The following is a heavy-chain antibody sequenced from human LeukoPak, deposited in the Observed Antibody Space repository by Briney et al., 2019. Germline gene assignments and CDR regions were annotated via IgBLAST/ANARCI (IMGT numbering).Heavy chain of an antibody. J-gene: IGHJ4*02. CDR2: IYYSGST. V-gene: IGHV4-39*01. CDR1: GGSISSSSYC. Sequence: SETLSLTCTVSGGSISSSSYCWGWLRQPPGKGLEWIGSIYYSGSTNDNPALKSRVTISDDTTNNQYSLMLSPVTDADTAFYCCARRSISYRLATIGHDYWGQGTLVTVCS. CDR3: ARRSISYRLATIGHDY. D-gene: IGHD5-12*01.